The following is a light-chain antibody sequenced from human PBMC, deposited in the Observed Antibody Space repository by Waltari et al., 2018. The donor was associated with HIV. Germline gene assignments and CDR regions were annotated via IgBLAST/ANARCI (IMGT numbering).Light chain of an antibody. Sequence: QSVLTQPPSVSGAPGQRVTISCTGSSSNIGAGYDVPRNQQLPGTGPKLLIYANNNRPSGVPDRFSGSKSGTSASLAITGLQAEDEADYYCHSYDASLGGPVVFGGGTKLTVL. CDR2: ANN. V-gene: IGLV1-40*01. CDR1: SSNIGAGYD. CDR3: HSYDASLGGPVV. J-gene: IGLJ2*01.